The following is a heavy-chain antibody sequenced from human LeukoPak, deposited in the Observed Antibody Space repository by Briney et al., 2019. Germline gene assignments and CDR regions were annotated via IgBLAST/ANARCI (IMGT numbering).Heavy chain of an antibody. Sequence: GGSLRLSCAASGFTFSSYAMSWVRQAPGKGLEWVSAISDSGDSTYYADSVKGRFTISRDNSKNTLYLQMNSLRAEDTAVYYCASHQSSTPRNLIDYWGQGTLVTVSS. D-gene: IGHD1-14*01. V-gene: IGHV3-23*01. CDR3: ASHQSSTPRNLIDY. J-gene: IGHJ4*02. CDR1: GFTFSSYA. CDR2: ISDSGDST.